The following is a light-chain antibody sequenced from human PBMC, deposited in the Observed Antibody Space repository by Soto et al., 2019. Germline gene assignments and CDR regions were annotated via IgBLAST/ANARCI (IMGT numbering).Light chain of an antibody. J-gene: IGKJ5*01. V-gene: IGKV3-15*01. CDR3: QQYNDWPPIT. CDR2: GAS. Sequence: EIVMTQAPAALSVSPGERATLSCWASQSIRSKLAWYQQKPGQAPRLLIYGASTRATGIPARFSGSGSGTEFTLTISSLQSEDFAVYYCQQYNDWPPITFGQGTRLQIK. CDR1: QSIRSK.